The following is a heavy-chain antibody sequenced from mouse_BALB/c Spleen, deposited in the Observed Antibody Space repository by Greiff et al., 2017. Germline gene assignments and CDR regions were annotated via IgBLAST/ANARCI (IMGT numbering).Heavy chain of an antibody. CDR1: GFNIKDTY. Sequence: VQLQQSGAELVRSGASVKLSCTASGFNIKDTYMHWVKQRPEQGLEWIGRIDPANGNTKYDPKFQGKATITADTSSNTAYLQLSSLTSEDTAVYYCGEDYAMDYWGQGTSVTVSS. V-gene: IGHV14-3*02. J-gene: IGHJ4*01. CDR2: IDPANGNT. CDR3: GEDYAMDY.